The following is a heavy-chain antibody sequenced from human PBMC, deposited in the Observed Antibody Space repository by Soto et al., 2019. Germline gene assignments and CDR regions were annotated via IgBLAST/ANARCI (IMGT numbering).Heavy chain of an antibody. CDR1: GGTFSSHA. V-gene: IGHV1-69*01. Sequence: SVKVSCKASGGTFSSHAISLVRQAPGQRLEWMGGIIPIFGTANYAQKFQGRVTITADESTSTAYMELSSLRSEDTAVYYCARFSYFDILTGYQRYVHWVQGTLFT. CDR3: ARFSYFDILTGYQRYVH. J-gene: IGHJ4*02. D-gene: IGHD3-9*01. CDR2: IIPIFGTA.